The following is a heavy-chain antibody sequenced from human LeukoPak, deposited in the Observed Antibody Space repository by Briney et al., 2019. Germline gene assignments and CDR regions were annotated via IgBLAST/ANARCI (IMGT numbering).Heavy chain of an antibody. V-gene: IGHV4-4*07. CDR2: IYTSGST. CDR1: GGSISSYY. CDR3: ARDLMIVVAYDAFDI. D-gene: IGHD3-22*01. Sequence: SETLSLTCTVSGGSISSYYWSWIRQPAGKGLEWIGRIYTSGSTYYNPSLKSRVTMSVDTSKNQFSLKLSSVTAADTAVYYCARDLMIVVAYDAFDIWGQGTMVTVSS. J-gene: IGHJ3*02.